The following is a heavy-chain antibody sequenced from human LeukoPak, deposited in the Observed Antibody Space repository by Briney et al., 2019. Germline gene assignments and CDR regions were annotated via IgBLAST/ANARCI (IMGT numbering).Heavy chain of an antibody. V-gene: IGHV3-21*06. Sequence: GGSLRLSCAASGFTFSSYSMKWVRQAPGKGLEWVSSISSSSSYIYYADSVKGRFTISRDNAKNSLYLQMNSLRAEDTAVYYCAREDYSQNWFDPWGQGTLVTVSS. D-gene: IGHD4-11*01. CDR2: ISSSSSYI. J-gene: IGHJ5*02. CDR3: AREDYSQNWFDP. CDR1: GFTFSSYS.